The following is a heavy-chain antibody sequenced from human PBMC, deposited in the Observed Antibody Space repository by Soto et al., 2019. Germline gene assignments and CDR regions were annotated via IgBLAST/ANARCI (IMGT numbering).Heavy chain of an antibody. CDR2: IYHSGST. D-gene: IGHD4-17*01. J-gene: IGHJ4*02. Sequence: LSLTCAVSGYSISSGYYWGWIRQPPGKGLEWIGSIYHSGSTYYNPSLKSRVTISVDTSKNQFSLKLSSVTAADTAVYYCARVDYGDYVLDYWGQGTLVT. V-gene: IGHV4-38-2*01. CDR1: GYSISSGYY. CDR3: ARVDYGDYVLDY.